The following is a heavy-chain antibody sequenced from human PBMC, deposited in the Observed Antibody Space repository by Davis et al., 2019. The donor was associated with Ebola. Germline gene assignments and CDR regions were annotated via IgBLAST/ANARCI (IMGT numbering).Heavy chain of an antibody. CDR2: INGDGSET. CDR3: AKRSPLGGFYDH. V-gene: IGHV3-74*03. J-gene: IGHJ5*02. CDR1: GFTFSSYS. Sequence: GESLKISCAASGFTFSSYSMNWVRQAPGKGLVWVSRINGDGSETLYADSVKGRFTISRDNAKNTLYLQMNSLRVEDTALYYCAKRSPLGGFYDHWGQGTLVTVSS. D-gene: IGHD2/OR15-2a*01.